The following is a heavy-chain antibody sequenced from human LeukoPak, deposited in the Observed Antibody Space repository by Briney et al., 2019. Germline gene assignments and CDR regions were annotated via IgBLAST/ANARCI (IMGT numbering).Heavy chain of an antibody. D-gene: IGHD3-10*01. CDR2: IYYSGT. J-gene: IGHJ5*02. V-gene: IGHV4-39*01. CDR3: ATMVRGVIMGSDWFDP. CDR1: GGSISSSSYY. Sequence: SETLFLTCTVSGGSISSSSYYWGWIRQPPGKGLEWIGNIYYSGTYYNPSLKSRVTISVDTSKNQFSLKLSSVTAADTAVYYCATMVRGVIMGSDWFDPWGQGTLVTVSS.